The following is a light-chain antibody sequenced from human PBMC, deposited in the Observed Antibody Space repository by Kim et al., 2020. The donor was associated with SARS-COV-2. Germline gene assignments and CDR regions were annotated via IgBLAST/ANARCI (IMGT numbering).Light chain of an antibody. V-gene: IGKV3-15*01. CDR1: QSVSSN. CDR3: QQYTAWPPT. J-gene: IGKJ4*01. CDR2: DAS. Sequence: SPGERATLSCRASQSVSSNLAWYQQKPGQAPRLLIYDASTTATGIPARFSGSGSGTEFTLTISSLQSEDFTFYYCQQYTAWPPTFGGGTKLEI.